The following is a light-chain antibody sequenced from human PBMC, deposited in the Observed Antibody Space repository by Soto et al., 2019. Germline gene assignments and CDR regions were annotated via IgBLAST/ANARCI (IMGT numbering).Light chain of an antibody. J-gene: IGKJ2*01. CDR2: GAS. CDR1: QSVGSN. V-gene: IGKV3-15*01. Sequence: ETVMTQSPGTLSVSPGERATLSCRASQSVGSNLAWLQQKPGQAPRLLIYGASTRATGIPARFSGSGSGPELTLTSSSLQSADSAVYYCQQYNNWPYTFGQGTKLEIK. CDR3: QQYNNWPYT.